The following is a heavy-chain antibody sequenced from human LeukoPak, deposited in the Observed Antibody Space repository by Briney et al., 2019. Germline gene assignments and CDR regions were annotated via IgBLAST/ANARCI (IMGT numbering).Heavy chain of an antibody. CDR1: GFILSGYF. V-gene: IGHV3-7*03. Sequence: GGSLRLSCAASGFILSGYFMSWVRQAPGKGLEWVASIKHDGSEKYYVDSVKGRFTISRDNAKNSLYLQMNSLRAEDTAVYYCARGFGVGDAFDIWGQGTMVTVSS. CDR2: IKHDGSEK. J-gene: IGHJ3*02. CDR3: ARGFGVGDAFDI. D-gene: IGHD3-10*01.